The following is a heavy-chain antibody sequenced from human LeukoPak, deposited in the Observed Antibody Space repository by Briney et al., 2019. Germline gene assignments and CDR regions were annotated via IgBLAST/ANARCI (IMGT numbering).Heavy chain of an antibody. CDR2: IYTSGST. V-gene: IGHV4-61*02. CDR3: ARAPRVVLDFDY. Sequence: SQTLSLTCTVSGGSISSGSYYWSWIRQPAGKGLEWIGRIYTSGSTSYNPSLKSRVTISVDTSKNQFSLNLSSVTAADTAVYYCARAPRVVLDFDYWGQGTLVTVSS. D-gene: IGHD3-3*01. CDR1: GGSISSGSYY. J-gene: IGHJ4*02.